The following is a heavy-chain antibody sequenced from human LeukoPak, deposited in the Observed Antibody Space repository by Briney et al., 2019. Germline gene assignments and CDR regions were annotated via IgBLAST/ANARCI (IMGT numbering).Heavy chain of an antibody. Sequence: SETLSLTCTVSGDSINTYYWSWIRQPPGKGMEWIGYIYYRVTSDYNPSLKSRVTMSVDMSTSQISLKLSSVTAADTAVYYCARAVGGDGSGSLWGPGTLVTVSS. D-gene: IGHD3-10*01. CDR2: IYYRVTS. V-gene: IGHV4-59*01. CDR1: GDSINTYY. J-gene: IGHJ4*02. CDR3: ARAVGGDGSGSL.